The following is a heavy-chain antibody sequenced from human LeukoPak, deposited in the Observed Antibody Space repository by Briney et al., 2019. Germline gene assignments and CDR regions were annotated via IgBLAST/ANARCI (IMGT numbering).Heavy chain of an antibody. CDR3: ARVEDLRDAFDI. J-gene: IGHJ3*02. CDR1: GFTFSSYS. CDR2: ISSSSSTI. D-gene: IGHD1-1*01. Sequence: PGGSLRLSCAATGFTFSSYSMNWVREAPGKGLEWVSYISSSSSTIYYADSVKGRFTISRDNAKNSLYLQMNSLRAEDTAVYYCARVEDLRDAFDIWGQGTMVTVSS. V-gene: IGHV3-48*01.